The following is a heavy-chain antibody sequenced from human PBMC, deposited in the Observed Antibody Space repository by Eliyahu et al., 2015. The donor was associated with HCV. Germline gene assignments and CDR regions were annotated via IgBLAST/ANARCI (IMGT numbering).Heavy chain of an antibody. V-gene: IGHV2-5*02. Sequence: QITLKESGPTLVKPTQTLTLTCTFSGFSLSTSGVGVGWIRQPPGKALEWLALIYWDDDKRYSPSVKSRLTITKDTSKNQVVLTMTNMDPVDTATYYCAHGTTVTTFGWFDPWGQGTLVTVSS. CDR2: IYWDDDK. CDR3: AHGTTVTTFGWFDP. D-gene: IGHD4-17*01. J-gene: IGHJ5*02. CDR1: GFSLSTSGVG.